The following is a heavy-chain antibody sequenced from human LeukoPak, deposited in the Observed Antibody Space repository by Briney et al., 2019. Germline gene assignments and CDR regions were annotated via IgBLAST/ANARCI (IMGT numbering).Heavy chain of an antibody. Sequence: GGSLRLSCAASGFNFSASAMHWVRQASGKGLEWVGRIRSKTHSYATTYAASVTGRFSISRDDSKNTAYLQMSSLTTEDTAVYYCTRRSIAPTTTEDYWGQGTLVTVSS. CDR3: TRRSIAPTTTEDY. CDR1: GFNFSASA. V-gene: IGHV3-73*01. D-gene: IGHD1-7*01. CDR2: IRSKTHSYAT. J-gene: IGHJ4*02.